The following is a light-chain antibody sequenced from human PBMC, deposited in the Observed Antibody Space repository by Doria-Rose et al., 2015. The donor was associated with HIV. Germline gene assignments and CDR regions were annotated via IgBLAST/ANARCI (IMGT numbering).Light chain of an antibody. Sequence: TQSPGTLSLSPGERATLSCRASQRVKSSYLAWYQQKPGQAPRLLIYDASTRATGIPDRFSGSGSGTDFTLTISRLEPGDVAVYYCQQYGTSRGTFGQGTRLEIK. V-gene: IGKV3-20*01. CDR2: DAS. CDR3: QQYGTSRGT. CDR1: QRVKSSY. J-gene: IGKJ5*01.